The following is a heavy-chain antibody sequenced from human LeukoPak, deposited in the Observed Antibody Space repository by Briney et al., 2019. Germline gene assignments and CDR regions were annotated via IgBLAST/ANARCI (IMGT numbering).Heavy chain of an antibody. V-gene: IGHV3-21*01. CDR2: ISSSSSYI. CDR3: ASDLRYCSSTSCYGVY. J-gene: IGHJ4*02. CDR1: GFTFSSYS. D-gene: IGHD2-2*01. Sequence: GGSLRLSCAASGFTFSSYSMNWVRQAPGKRLEWVSSISSSSSYIYYADSVKGRFTISRDNAKNSLYLQMNSLRAEDTAVYYCASDLRYCSSTSCYGVYWGQGTLVTVSS.